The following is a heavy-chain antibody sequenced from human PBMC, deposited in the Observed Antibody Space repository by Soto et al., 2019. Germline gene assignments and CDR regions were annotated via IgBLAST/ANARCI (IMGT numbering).Heavy chain of an antibody. Sequence: SETLSLTCAVFGGSFSGYYWSWIRQPPGKGLEWIGEINHRGSTNYNPSLKSRVTMSVDTSKNQFSLKLTSVTAADTAVYYCATTNWNHNWFDPWGQGTLVTVSS. CDR2: INHRGST. CDR3: ATTNWNHNWFDP. J-gene: IGHJ5*02. CDR1: GGSFSGYY. D-gene: IGHD1-1*01. V-gene: IGHV4-34*01.